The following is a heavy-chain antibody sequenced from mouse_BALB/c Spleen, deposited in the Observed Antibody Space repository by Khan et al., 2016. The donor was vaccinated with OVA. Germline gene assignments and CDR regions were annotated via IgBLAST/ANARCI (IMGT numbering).Heavy chain of an antibody. CDR1: GYTFTSYT. CDR2: INPSNGYT. D-gene: IGHD2-14*01. Sequence: QIQLVQSGAELARPGASVKMSCKASGYTFTSYTIHWIKKRPGQGLEWIGYINPSNGYTNYNQKFKDKATLTTDKSSTTAYLQLSSLTSDDSAVYNCVRDGAYHRNDGWFAYWGKGLWSLSLQ. V-gene: IGHV1-4*01. CDR3: VRDGAYHRNDGWFAY. J-gene: IGHJ3*01.